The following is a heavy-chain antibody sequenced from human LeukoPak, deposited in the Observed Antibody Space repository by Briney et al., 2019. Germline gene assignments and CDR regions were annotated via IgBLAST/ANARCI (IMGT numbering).Heavy chain of an antibody. V-gene: IGHV1-8*01. D-gene: IGHD3-3*01. CDR2: MNPNSGNT. Sequence: ASVKVSCKASGYTFTSYDINWVRQAPGQGLEWMGWMNPNSGNTGYAQKFQGRVTMTRNTSISTAYIELSSLRSEDTAVYYCARGGYYDLNWFDPWGQGTLVTVSS. CDR1: GYTFTSYD. CDR3: ARGGYYDLNWFDP. J-gene: IGHJ5*02.